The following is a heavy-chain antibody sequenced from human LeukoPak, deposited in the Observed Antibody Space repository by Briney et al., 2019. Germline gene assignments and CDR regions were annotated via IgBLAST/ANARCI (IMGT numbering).Heavy chain of an antibody. D-gene: IGHD3-9*01. CDR3: ASPYYDILTGYYSGLGY. V-gene: IGHV1-18*01. J-gene: IGHJ4*02. Sequence: APVKVSCKASGYSFTSYGISWVRQAPGQGLEWMGWISAYNGNTNYAQKFQGRVTMTRDTSTSTVYMELSSLRSEDTAVYYCASPYYDILTGYYSGLGYWGQGTLVTVSS. CDR1: GYSFTSYG. CDR2: ISAYNGNT.